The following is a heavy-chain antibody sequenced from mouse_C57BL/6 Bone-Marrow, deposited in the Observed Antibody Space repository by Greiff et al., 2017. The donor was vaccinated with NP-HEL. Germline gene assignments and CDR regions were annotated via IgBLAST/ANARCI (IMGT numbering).Heavy chain of an antibody. D-gene: IGHD2-2*01. V-gene: IGHV1-80*01. CDR2: IYPGDGDT. CDR3: ARSCGYVAEY. Sequence: QVQLKESGAELVKPGASVKISCKASGYAFSSYWMNWVKQRPGKGLEWIGQIYPGDGDTNYNGKFKGKATLTADKSSSTAYMQLSRLTSEDSAVYFGARSCGYVAEYWGQGTALTVTA. J-gene: IGHJ2*01. CDR1: GYAFSSYW.